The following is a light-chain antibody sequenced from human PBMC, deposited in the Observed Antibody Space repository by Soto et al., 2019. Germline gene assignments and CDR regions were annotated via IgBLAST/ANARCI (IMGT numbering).Light chain of an antibody. J-gene: IGKJ4*01. CDR1: QSVSNNY. V-gene: IGKV3-20*01. CDR2: GAS. Sequence: EIVLTQSPGTLSLSPGERATLSCRASQSVSNNYLAWYQQKPGQAPRLLIYGASNRATGIPDRFSGSGSGTDFTLTISRLEPEDFAVYYCQQYVTWPLTFGGGTKVDIK. CDR3: QQYVTWPLT.